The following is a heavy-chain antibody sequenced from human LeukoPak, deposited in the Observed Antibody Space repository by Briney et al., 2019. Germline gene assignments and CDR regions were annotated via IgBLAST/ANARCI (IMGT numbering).Heavy chain of an antibody. CDR2: IHYSGST. J-gene: IGHJ4*02. V-gene: IGHV4-4*02. D-gene: IGHD3-10*01. Sequence: SETLSLTCAVSGGSISSSNWWSWVRQPPGKGLEWIGEIHYSGSTSYNPSLKSRVTISVDKSKNQFSLKLSSVTAADTAVHYCATWFGGGYSFDYWGQGTLVTVSS. CDR3: ATWFGGGYSFDY. CDR1: GGSISSSNW.